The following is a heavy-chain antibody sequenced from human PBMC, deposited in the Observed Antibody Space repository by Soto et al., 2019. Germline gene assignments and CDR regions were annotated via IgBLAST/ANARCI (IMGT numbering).Heavy chain of an antibody. CDR1: GFTFSSYG. Sequence: QVQLVESGGGVVQPGRSLRLSCAASGFTFSSYGMHWVRQAPGKGLEWVAVIWYDGSNKYYADSVKGRFTISRDNSKNTLYLQMTSLRAEDTAVYYCARDPPNLPPETGYYYYGAFDIWGQGTMVTVSS. J-gene: IGHJ3*02. D-gene: IGHD3-22*01. CDR2: IWYDGSNK. V-gene: IGHV3-33*01. CDR3: ARDPPNLPPETGYYYYGAFDI.